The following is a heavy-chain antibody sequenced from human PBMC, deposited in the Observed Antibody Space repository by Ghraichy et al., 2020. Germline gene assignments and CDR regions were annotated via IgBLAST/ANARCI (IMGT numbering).Heavy chain of an antibody. CDR1: GYTFTSYG. CDR2: ISAYNGNT. V-gene: IGHV1-18*01. CDR3: ARTLKNSGWYWFDP. Sequence: ASVKVSCKASGYTFTSYGISWVRQAPGQGLEWMGWISAYNGNTNYAPKLQGRVTMTTDTSTSTAYMELRSLRSDDTAVYYCARTLKNSGWYWFDPWGQGTLVTVSS. J-gene: IGHJ5*02. D-gene: IGHD6-19*01.